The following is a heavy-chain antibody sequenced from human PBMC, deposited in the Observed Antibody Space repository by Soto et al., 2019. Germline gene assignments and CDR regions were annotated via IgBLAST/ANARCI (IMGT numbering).Heavy chain of an antibody. CDR2: IYYSGTT. CDR3: ARGHYYYGMDV. J-gene: IGHJ6*02. V-gene: IGHV4-30-2*01. Sequence: SETLSLTCTVSNGSVSSGTYSWSWVRQPPGKGLEWIGYIYYSGTTYYTPSLNSRLTVSMDRANDHFSLNLTSVTAADTAVYFCARGHYYYGMDVWGQGITVTVSS. CDR1: NGSVSSGTYS.